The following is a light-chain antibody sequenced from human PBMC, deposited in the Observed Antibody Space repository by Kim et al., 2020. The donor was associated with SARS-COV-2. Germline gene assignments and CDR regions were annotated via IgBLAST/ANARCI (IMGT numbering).Light chain of an antibody. CDR3: QQVYTTPLT. V-gene: IGKV1-39*01. J-gene: IGKJ1*01. CDR2: GAY. Sequence: DIQMTQSPSSLSASVGDGVSITCRASQSIRSYLNWYQQKLGKAPKLLIYGAYTLQSGVPLRFSGSGSGTDFTLTISSLQPEDSATYYCQQVYTTPLTFGQGTKVDIK. CDR1: QSIRSY.